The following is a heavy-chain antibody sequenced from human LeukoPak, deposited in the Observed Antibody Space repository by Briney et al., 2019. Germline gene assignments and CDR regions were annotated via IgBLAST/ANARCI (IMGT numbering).Heavy chain of an antibody. Sequence: SETLSLTCIVSGGSISSSSYYWGWIRQPPGKGLEWIGSIYYSGSTYYNPSLKSRVTISVDTSKNQFSLKLSSVTAADTAVYYCARVTRRGLEAGDYRVYWGQGTLVTVSS. CDR1: GGSISSSSYY. CDR3: ARVTRRGLEAGDYRVY. V-gene: IGHV4-39*07. D-gene: IGHD4-17*01. CDR2: IYYSGST. J-gene: IGHJ4*02.